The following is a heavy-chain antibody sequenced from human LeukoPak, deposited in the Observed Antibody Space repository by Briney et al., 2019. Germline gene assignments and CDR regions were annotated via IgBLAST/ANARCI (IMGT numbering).Heavy chain of an antibody. CDR3: ARDRIGRLHSAFDV. D-gene: IGHD2-15*01. CDR2: ISTKGGHI. V-gene: IGHV3-21*01. J-gene: IGHJ3*01. CDR1: GFTFSSFN. Sequence: PGGSLRLSCTASGFTFSSFNMNWVRQAPGKGLEWVSCISTKGGHIYYGDSMKGRVTISRDNAKDSLYLEMNSLRVEDTAVYFCARDRIGRLHSAFDVWGQGTTVTVSS.